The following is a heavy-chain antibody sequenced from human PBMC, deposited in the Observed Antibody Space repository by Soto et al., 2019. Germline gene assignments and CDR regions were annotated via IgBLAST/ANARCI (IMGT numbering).Heavy chain of an antibody. D-gene: IGHD5-12*01. CDR3: ARPLYSGYDYRWFDP. Sequence: SETLSLTCTVSGGSISSSSYYWGWIRQPPGKGLEWIGSIYYSGSTYYNPSLKSRVTISVDTSKNQFSLKLSSVTAADTAVYYCARPLYSGYDYRWFDPWGQGTLVTVSS. J-gene: IGHJ5*02. V-gene: IGHV4-39*01. CDR1: GGSISSSSYY. CDR2: IYYSGST.